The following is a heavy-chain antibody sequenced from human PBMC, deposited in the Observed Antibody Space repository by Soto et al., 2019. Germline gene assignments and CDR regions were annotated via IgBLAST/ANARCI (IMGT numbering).Heavy chain of an antibody. D-gene: IGHD2-15*01. Sequence: SETLSLTCTVSGGSIRSGGYYWSWIRQHPGKGLEWIGYIYYSGSTYYNPSLKSRVTISVDTSKNQFSLKLSSVTAADTAVYYCAREQVAGCFDYWGQGTLVTVSS. CDR1: GGSIRSGGYY. CDR2: IYYSGST. V-gene: IGHV4-31*03. J-gene: IGHJ4*02. CDR3: AREQVAGCFDY.